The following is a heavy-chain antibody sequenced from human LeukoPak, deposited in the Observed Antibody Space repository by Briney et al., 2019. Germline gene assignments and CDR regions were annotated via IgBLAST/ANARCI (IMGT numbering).Heavy chain of an antibody. V-gene: IGHV3-33*03. Sequence: GRSLRLSCAASGFTISSYGMHWVRQAPGKGLEWVAVIWYDGTDKYYADSVKGRFTISRDKSKNTLYLQMNSLRAEDTAVYYCAKNGPGLDYFDYWGQGTLVTVSS. CDR1: GFTISSYG. CDR3: AKNGPGLDYFDY. D-gene: IGHD3-10*01. J-gene: IGHJ4*02. CDR2: IWYDGTDK.